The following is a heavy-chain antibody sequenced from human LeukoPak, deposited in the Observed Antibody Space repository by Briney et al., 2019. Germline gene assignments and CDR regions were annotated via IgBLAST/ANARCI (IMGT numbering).Heavy chain of an antibody. CDR3: ARWNLRGDGYNLTGFSFGY. CDR2: LYPGWYDP. CDR1: GYRLPCYW. J-gene: IGHJ4*02. V-gene: IGHV5-51*01. D-gene: IGHD5-24*01. Sequence: GGAPEISRNGSGYRLPCYWLGLVRPVPREGLEWMGILYPGWYDPRHSASFQGQVTISADKSISTAYLQWSSLKTSDTAISYCARWNLRGDGYNLTGFSFGYWGQGTLVTVSS.